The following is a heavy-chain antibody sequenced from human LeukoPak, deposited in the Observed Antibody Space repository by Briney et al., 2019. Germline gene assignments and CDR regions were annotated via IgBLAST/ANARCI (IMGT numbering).Heavy chain of an antibody. CDR3: ARSVDGDYVPYYYGMDV. Sequence: EASVKVSCKASGGTFSIYAISWVRQAPGQGLEWMGRIIPIFGIANYAQKFQGRVTITADKYTSTAYMQLSSLRSEDTAVYYCARSVDGDYVPYYYGMDVWGQGTTVTVSS. CDR1: GGTFSIYA. V-gene: IGHV1-69*10. CDR2: IIPIFGIA. J-gene: IGHJ6*02. D-gene: IGHD4-17*01.